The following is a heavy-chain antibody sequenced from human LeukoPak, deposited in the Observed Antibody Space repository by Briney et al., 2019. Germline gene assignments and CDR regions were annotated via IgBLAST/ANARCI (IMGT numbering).Heavy chain of an antibody. CDR2: TYTGGNS. CDR1: GFTVSSIH. Sequence: GGSLRLSCAASGFTVSSIHMVWVRQAPGKGLEWVSVTYTGGNSYYADSVKGRFIISRDISKNTLYLQMNSLRAEDSALYYCARGGRGSAAVVAPRSFDIWGQGTMVTISS. J-gene: IGHJ3*02. V-gene: IGHV3-53*01. D-gene: IGHD3-22*01. CDR3: ARGGRGSAAVVAPRSFDI.